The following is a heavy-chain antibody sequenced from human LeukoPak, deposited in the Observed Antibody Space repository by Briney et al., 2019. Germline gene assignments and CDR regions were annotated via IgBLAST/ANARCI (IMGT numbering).Heavy chain of an antibody. CDR2: ISYDGSNK. CDR1: GFTFNNYA. J-gene: IGHJ1*01. V-gene: IGHV3-30-3*01. CDR3: ARDVEQQLAYFQR. D-gene: IGHD6-13*01. Sequence: GGSLRLSCAASGFTFNNYAMHWVRQAPGKGLEWVAVISYDGSNKYYADSVKGRFTISRDNSKNTLYLQMNSLRAEDTAVYYCARDVEQQLAYFQRWGQGTLVTVSS.